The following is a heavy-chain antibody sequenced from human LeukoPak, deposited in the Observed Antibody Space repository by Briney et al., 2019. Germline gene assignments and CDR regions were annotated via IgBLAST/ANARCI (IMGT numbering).Heavy chain of an antibody. J-gene: IGHJ5*02. CDR2: IYTSGST. V-gene: IGHV4-4*07. CDR3: ARGGGSFANYFDT. D-gene: IGHD1-7*01. Sequence: PSETLSLTCTVSGGSISSYYWSWIRQPAGKGLEWIGRIYTSGSTNYNPSLKSRVTMSVDRSKNQFSLNLTSVTAADTAVYYCARGGGSFANYFDTWGQGTLVTVSS. CDR1: GGSISSYY.